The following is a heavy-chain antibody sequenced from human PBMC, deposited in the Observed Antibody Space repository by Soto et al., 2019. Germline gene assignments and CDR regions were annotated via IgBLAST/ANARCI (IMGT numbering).Heavy chain of an antibody. CDR3: AKESGIVVAATDIDY. D-gene: IGHD6-19*01. Sequence: EVQLVESGGGLVQPGGSLRLSGAASGFTFSRYWMSWVRQAPGKGLEWVANIKQDGSEKYYVDSVKGRFTISRDNAKKPQYLQMSSLRAEDTAVYYCAKESGIVVAATDIDYWGRGALVTVSS. CDR2: IKQDGSEK. CDR1: GFTFSRYW. J-gene: IGHJ4*02. V-gene: IGHV3-7*03.